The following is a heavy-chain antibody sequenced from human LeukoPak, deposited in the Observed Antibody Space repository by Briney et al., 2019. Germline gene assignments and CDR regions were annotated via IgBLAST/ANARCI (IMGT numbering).Heavy chain of an antibody. J-gene: IGHJ4*02. V-gene: IGHV3-23*01. D-gene: IGHD3-22*01. CDR2: ISGSGGST. CDR3: AKEVHYYDSSGFDY. CDR1: GLTFSSYA. Sequence: GGSLRLSCAASGLTFSSYAMSWVRQAPGKGLEWVPAISGSGGSTYYADSVKGRFTISRDNSKNTLYLQMNSLRAEDTAVYYCAKEVHYYDSSGFDYWGQGTLVTVSS.